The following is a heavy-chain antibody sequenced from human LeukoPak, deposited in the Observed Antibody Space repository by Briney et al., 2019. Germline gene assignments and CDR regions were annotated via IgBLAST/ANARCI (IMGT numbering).Heavy chain of an antibody. CDR1: GFTFSNAW. Sequence: GGSLRLSCAASGFTFSNAWMSWVRQAPGKGLEWVAFIRYDGSNKYYADSVKGRFTISRDNSKNTLYLQMNSLRAEDTAVYYCAKVGYTYGYRTPPEYFQHWGQGTLVTVSS. CDR2: IRYDGSNK. CDR3: AKVGYTYGYRTPPEYFQH. D-gene: IGHD5-18*01. J-gene: IGHJ1*01. V-gene: IGHV3-30*02.